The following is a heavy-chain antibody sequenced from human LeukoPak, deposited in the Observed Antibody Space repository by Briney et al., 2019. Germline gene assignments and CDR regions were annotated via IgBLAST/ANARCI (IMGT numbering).Heavy chain of an antibody. CDR1: GSTFDDYA. CDR2: ISWNSGSI. J-gene: IGHJ4*02. CDR3: AKDGPNSSGLDY. Sequence: PGRSLRLSCAASGSTFDDYAMHWVRQAPGKGLEWVSGISWNSGSIGYADSVKGRFTISRDNAKNSLYLQMNSLRAEDTALYYCAKDGPNSSGLDYWGQGTLVTVSS. D-gene: IGHD6-19*01. V-gene: IGHV3-9*01.